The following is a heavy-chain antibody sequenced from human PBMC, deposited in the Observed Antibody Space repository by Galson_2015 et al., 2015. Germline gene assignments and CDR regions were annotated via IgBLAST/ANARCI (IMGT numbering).Heavy chain of an antibody. Sequence: SLRLSCAASGFTFSNYWMLWVRQAPGKGPEWVATIKQDGSDTYYGDSVRGRFTVSRDNANNLLHLQMNSLSAADTAVYYCARDVPKQGGSHAWYACDIWGQGTMVTVSS. CDR2: IKQDGSDT. CDR1: GFTFSNYW. D-gene: IGHD1-26*01. V-gene: IGHV3-7*03. CDR3: ARDVPKQGGSHAWYACDI. J-gene: IGHJ3*02.